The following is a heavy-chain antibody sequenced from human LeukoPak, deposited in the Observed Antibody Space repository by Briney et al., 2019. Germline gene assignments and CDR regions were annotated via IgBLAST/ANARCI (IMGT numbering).Heavy chain of an antibody. CDR3: ARPESISSSWHDAFDV. CDR2: IYPGDSDT. D-gene: IGHD6-13*01. Sequence: GESLKISCKGSGYSFTSYWIGWVRQMPGEGLEWMGIIYPGDSDTRYSPSFQGQVTISADKSISTAYLQWSSLKASDTAMYYCARPESISSSWHDAFDVWGQGTMVTVSS. J-gene: IGHJ3*01. CDR1: GYSFTSYW. V-gene: IGHV5-51*01.